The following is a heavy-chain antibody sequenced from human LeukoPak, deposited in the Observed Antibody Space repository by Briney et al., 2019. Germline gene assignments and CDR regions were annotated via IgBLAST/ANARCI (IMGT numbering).Heavy chain of an antibody. CDR3: ARDHGRARTFDY. V-gene: IGHV3-30-3*01. Sequence: GRSLRLSCAASGFTFDDYAMHWVRQAPGKGLEWVAVISYDGSNKYYADSVKGRFTISRDNSKNTLYLQMNSLRAEDTAVYYCARDHGRARTFDYWGQGTLVTVSS. CDR2: ISYDGSNK. J-gene: IGHJ4*02. CDR1: GFTFDDYA. D-gene: IGHD3-10*02.